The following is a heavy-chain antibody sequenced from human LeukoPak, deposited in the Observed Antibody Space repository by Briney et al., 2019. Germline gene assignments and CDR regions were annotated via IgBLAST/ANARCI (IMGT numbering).Heavy chain of an antibody. V-gene: IGHV3-7*01. Sequence: GGPLRLSCAASGFAFSSYWMSWVRKAPGKGLERVANIKQDGSEKYYVDSVKGRFTISRDNAKNSLYLQMNSLRAEDTAVYYCAREEHYDVWSGYYYYYGMDVWGQGTTVTVSS. J-gene: IGHJ6*02. CDR1: GFAFSSYW. D-gene: IGHD3-3*01. CDR2: IKQDGSEK. CDR3: AREEHYDVWSGYYYYYGMDV.